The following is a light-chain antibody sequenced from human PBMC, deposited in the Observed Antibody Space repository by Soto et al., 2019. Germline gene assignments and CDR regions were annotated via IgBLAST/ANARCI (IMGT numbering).Light chain of an antibody. J-gene: IGKJ1*01. CDR3: QQSYSTPRT. V-gene: IGKV3-15*01. CDR1: QSVSGN. Sequence: EIVMTQSPVTLSVSPGERATLSCRASQSVSGNLAWYQQKPGQAPRLLIYGVSARATGIPARFSGSRSGTEFTLTISSIQSEDFAIYYCQQSYSTPRTFGQVTNGDIK. CDR2: GVS.